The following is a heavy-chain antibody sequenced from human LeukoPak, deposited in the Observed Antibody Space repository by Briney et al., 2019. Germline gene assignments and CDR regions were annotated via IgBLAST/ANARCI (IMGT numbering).Heavy chain of an antibody. D-gene: IGHD3-10*01. CDR3: ARVRRGLRITMPAWAWDI. V-gene: IGHV3-64*01. Sequence: SGGPLRLSCAASGFTLCYYSMHWVRQAPGKGLEYVSAISNNEGNTYYANSVKGRFTISRDNSKNTLYLQMGSLRAEDMGVYYCARVRRGLRITMPAWAWDIWGQGTMVTVSS. CDR2: ISNNEGNT. J-gene: IGHJ3*02. CDR1: GFTLCYYS.